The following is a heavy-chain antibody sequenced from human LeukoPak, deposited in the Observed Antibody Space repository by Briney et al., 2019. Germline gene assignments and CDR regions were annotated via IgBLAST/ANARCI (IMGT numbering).Heavy chain of an antibody. D-gene: IGHD3-10*01. Sequence: PSETLSLTCAVYGGSFSGYYWSWIRQLPGKGLEWIGEINHSGSTNYNPSLKSRVTISLDTSRNQFSLKLTSVTAADTAVYYCAKSNGYGLVDIWGQGTMVTVSS. CDR2: INHSGST. V-gene: IGHV4-34*01. CDR1: GGSFSGYY. CDR3: AKSNGYGLVDI. J-gene: IGHJ3*02.